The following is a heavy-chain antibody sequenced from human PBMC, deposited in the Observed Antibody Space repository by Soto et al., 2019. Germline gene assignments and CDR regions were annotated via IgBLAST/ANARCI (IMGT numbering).Heavy chain of an antibody. CDR3: ARGGYIVGATNSPWYYYYGMDV. Sequence: GASVKVSCKASGYTFTSYAMHWVRQAPGQRLEWMGWINAGNGNTKYSQKFQGRVTITRDTSASTAYMELSSLRSEDTAVYYCARGGYIVGATNSPWYYYYGMDVWGQGTTVTVSS. CDR2: INAGNGNT. CDR1: GYTFTSYA. V-gene: IGHV1-3*01. D-gene: IGHD1-26*01. J-gene: IGHJ6*02.